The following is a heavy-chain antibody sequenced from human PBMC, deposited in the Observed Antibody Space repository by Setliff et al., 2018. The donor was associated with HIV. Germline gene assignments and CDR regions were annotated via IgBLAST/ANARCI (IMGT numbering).Heavy chain of an antibody. D-gene: IGHD6-13*01. CDR3: TKNLYSSRWSPLDY. V-gene: IGHV3-30*02. J-gene: IGHJ4*02. CDR2: TPNDGSYK. Sequence: RLSCAASNFTFSFYGMHWVRQAPGKGLEWVAFTPNDGSYKNYADSVKGRFTISRDNSKNTLYLQMDSLRAEDTAVYYCTKNLYSSRWSPLDYWGQGTLVTSPQ. CDR1: NFTFSFYG.